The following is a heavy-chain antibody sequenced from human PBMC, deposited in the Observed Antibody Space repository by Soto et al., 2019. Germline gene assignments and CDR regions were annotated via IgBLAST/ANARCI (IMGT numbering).Heavy chain of an antibody. J-gene: IGHJ4*02. CDR1: VGSVSSGSYY. CDR3: GRTNSLAHWDAWY. V-gene: IGHV4-61*01. D-gene: IGHD1-1*01. CDR2: IQSSGST. Sequence: ASETLSLTCIFSVGSVSSGSYYWSWIRQAPGKGLEWIGYIQSSGSTIYNPSLMSRVTIALDTSKNQFSLNLRSVTAADTAVYYCGRTNSLAHWDAWYWGQGTLVIVS.